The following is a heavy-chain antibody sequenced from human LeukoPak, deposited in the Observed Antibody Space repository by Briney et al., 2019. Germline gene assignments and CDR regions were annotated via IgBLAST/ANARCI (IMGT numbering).Heavy chain of an antibody. Sequence: GGSLRLSCAASGFTFSSYWMSWVRQAPGKGLEWVANIKQDGSEKYYVDSVKGRFTISRDNAKNSLYLQMNSLRAEDRAVYYCAGDHRALVEYVVVVAAFFDYWGQGTLVTVSS. V-gene: IGHV3-7*01. CDR3: AGDHRALVEYVVVVAAFFDY. J-gene: IGHJ4*02. D-gene: IGHD2-15*01. CDR2: IKQDGSEK. CDR1: GFTFSSYW.